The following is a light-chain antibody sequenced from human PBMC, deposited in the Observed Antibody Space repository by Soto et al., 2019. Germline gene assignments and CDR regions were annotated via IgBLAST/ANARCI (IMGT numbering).Light chain of an antibody. CDR1: QSVSISY. V-gene: IGKV3-20*01. CDR2: GAS. CDR3: QQYDSSTGT. Sequence: EIVLTQSPGTLSLSPGERATLSCRASQSVSISYLAWYQQKPGQAPRLLSYGASSRATGIPDRFSGSGSVTDFTLTISRLEPEDVAVYYCQQYDSSTGTFGQGTKVEIK. J-gene: IGKJ1*01.